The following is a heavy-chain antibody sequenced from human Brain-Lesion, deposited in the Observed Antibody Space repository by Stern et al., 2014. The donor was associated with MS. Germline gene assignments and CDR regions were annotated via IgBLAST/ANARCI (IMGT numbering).Heavy chain of an antibody. CDR2: IYASGNP. CDR3: ARDYGDLEFDL. D-gene: IGHD4-17*01. Sequence: VQLVESGPGLVKPSQTLSLTCTVSGGPISSHSYYWSWIRQPAGKGLEWIGRIYASGNPTYTPPLKSRVSISVNTSKNHLPLRLISVTASDTAVYYCARDYGDLEFDLWGQGTLVTVSS. V-gene: IGHV4-61*02. J-gene: IGHJ4*02. CDR1: GGPISSHSYY.